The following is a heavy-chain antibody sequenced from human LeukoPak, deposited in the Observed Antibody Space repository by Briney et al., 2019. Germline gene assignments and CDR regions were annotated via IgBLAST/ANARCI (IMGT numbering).Heavy chain of an antibody. CDR3: ARGVKISNTIFGVVTHYYYYYYMDV. Sequence: ASVKVSCKASGYTFTSYDINWVRQATGQGLEWMGWMNPNSGNTGYAQKFQGRVTMTRNTSISTAYMELSSLRSEDTAVYYCARGVKISNTIFGVVTHYYYYYYMDVWGKGTTVTVSS. V-gene: IGHV1-8*01. CDR1: GYTFTSYD. J-gene: IGHJ6*03. D-gene: IGHD3-3*01. CDR2: MNPNSGNT.